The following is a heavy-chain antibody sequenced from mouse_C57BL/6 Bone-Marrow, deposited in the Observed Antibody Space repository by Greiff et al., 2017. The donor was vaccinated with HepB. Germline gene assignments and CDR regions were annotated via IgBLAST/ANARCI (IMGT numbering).Heavy chain of an antibody. CDR1: GYTFTSYW. D-gene: IGHD1-1*01. CDR2: IDPSDSYT. V-gene: IGHV1-69*01. CDR3: ASSTVPYYFDY. Sequence: VQLQQPGAELVMPGASVKLSCKASGYTFTSYWMHWVKQRPGQGLEWIGEIDPSDSYTNYNQKFKGKSTLTVDKSSSTAYMQLSSLTSEDSAVYYCASSTVPYYFDYWGQGTTLTVSS. J-gene: IGHJ2*01.